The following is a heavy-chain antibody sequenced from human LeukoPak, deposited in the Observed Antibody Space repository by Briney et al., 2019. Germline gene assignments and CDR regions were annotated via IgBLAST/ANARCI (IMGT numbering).Heavy chain of an antibody. V-gene: IGHV3-11*01. J-gene: IGHJ4*02. D-gene: IGHD1-26*01. CDR2: ITSTGSNI. CDR1: GFTFNAYH. CDR3: ARDSYASGSDY. Sequence: SGGSLRLSCIASGFTFNAYHMSWIRQAPGKGLEWVSYITSTGSNICYADSVKGRFTISRDNAKNSLYLQMNSLRADDTAVYFSARDSYASGSDYWGQGTLVTVSS.